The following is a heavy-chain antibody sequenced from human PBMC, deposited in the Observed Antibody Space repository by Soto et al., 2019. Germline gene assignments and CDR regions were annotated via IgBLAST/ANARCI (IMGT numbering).Heavy chain of an antibody. CDR3: ASPKIAFYNWFDP. D-gene: IGHD3-3*02. J-gene: IGHJ5*02. CDR1: GGSISSSSYY. V-gene: IGHV4-39*01. Sequence: QLQLQESGPGLVKPSETLSLTCTVSGGSISSSSYYWGWIRQPPGKGLEWIGSIYYSGSTYYNPSLKSRVTISADTSKTQFSLKLSSVPAADTAVYYCASPKIAFYNWFDPWGQGTLVTVSS. CDR2: IYYSGST.